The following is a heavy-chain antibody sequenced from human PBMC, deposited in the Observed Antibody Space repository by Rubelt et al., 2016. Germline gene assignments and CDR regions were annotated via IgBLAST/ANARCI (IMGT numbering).Heavy chain of an antibody. Sequence: QVQLQESGPGLVKPSETLSLTCTVSGSSVSSYYWTWIRQPPGKGLEWIGYTYDSGTTNYNPSLKSRVSISVETSKNQFSPKLSSVAAADTAVYYCARAPNTAMISAYFDCWGQGTLVTVSS. D-gene: IGHD5-18*01. J-gene: IGHJ4*02. V-gene: IGHV4-59*02. CDR3: ARAPNTAMISAYFDC. CDR1: GSSVSSYY. CDR2: TYDSGTT.